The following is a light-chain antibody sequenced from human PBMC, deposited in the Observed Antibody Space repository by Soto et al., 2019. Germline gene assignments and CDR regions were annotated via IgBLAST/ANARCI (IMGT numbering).Light chain of an antibody. Sequence: IQMTQSPSTLSASVGDRVTITCRASQTISSWLAWYQQKPGKAPNLLIYQASTLKSGVPSRFSGSGSGTEFTLTNSSLQPDDFATYLCQHYDSYPLTFGGGTKVEI. CDR2: QAS. CDR3: QHYDSYPLT. V-gene: IGKV1-5*03. J-gene: IGKJ4*01. CDR1: QTISSW.